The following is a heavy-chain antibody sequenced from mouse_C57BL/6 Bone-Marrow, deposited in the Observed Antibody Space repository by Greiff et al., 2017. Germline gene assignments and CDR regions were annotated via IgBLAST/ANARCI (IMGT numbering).Heavy chain of an antibody. CDR3: ARPRANWDWYFDV. CDR1: GFTFSSYG. D-gene: IGHD4-1*01. Sequence: EVKVVESGGDLVKPGGSLKLSCAASGFTFSSYGMSWVRQTPDKRLEWVATISSGGSYTYYTDSVKGRFTISRSNAKNTLYLQMSSLKSEDTAMYYWARPRANWDWYFDVWGTGTTVTVSS. CDR2: ISSGGSYT. J-gene: IGHJ1*03. V-gene: IGHV5-6*01.